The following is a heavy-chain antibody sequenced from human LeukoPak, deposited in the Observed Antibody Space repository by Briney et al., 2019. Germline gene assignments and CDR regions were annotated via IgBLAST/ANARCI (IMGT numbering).Heavy chain of an antibody. CDR1: GITFISHT. D-gene: IGHD6-19*01. CDR2: ISSTGSYI. V-gene: IGHV3-21*01. J-gene: IGHJ4*02. CDR3: ARVWYSSGWYYDY. Sequence: GGSLSLSCAASGITFISHTMTWVGQPPGKGLEGDSSISSTGSYIYYADSVKGRFTISRDNAKNSLYLQMNSLRAEDTAVYYCARVWYSSGWYYDYWGQGTLVTVSS.